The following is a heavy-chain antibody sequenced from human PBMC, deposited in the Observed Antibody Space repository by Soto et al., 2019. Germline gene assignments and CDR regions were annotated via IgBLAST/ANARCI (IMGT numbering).Heavy chain of an antibody. Sequence: QVQLVQSGAEVKKPGASVKVSCKASGYTFTAAAIHWVRQAPGQRLEWMGWINAANGDRKYSQSFQGRVTISRDTSASTAFMELSSLRSEDTAVYYCARDNNWGVPWGQGTLVTVSS. V-gene: IGHV1-3*01. CDR1: GYTFTAAA. CDR2: INAANGDR. CDR3: ARDNNWGVP. J-gene: IGHJ5*02.